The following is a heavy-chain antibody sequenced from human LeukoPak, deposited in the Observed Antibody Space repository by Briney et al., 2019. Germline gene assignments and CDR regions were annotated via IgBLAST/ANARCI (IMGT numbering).Heavy chain of an antibody. Sequence: SETLSLTCAVYGGFFSGYYWSWIRQPPGKGLEWIGEINHSGSTNYNPSLKSRVTISVDTSKNQFSLKLSSVTAADTAVYYCARGLYCSSTSCYLHRWFDPWGQGTLVTVSS. CDR3: ARGLYCSSTSCYLHRWFDP. D-gene: IGHD2-2*01. J-gene: IGHJ5*02. V-gene: IGHV4-34*01. CDR1: GGFFSGYY. CDR2: INHSGST.